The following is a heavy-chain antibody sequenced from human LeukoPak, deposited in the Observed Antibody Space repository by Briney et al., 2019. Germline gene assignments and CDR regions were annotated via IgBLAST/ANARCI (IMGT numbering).Heavy chain of an antibody. CDR2: ISGSGGST. CDR1: GFTFSSYA. D-gene: IGHD5-24*01. CDR3: AKAGGDDYEVY. J-gene: IGHJ4*02. V-gene: IGHV3-23*01. Sequence: GGSLRLSCAASGFTFSSYAMSWVRQAPGKGLEWVSAISGSGGSTYFADSVKGRFTISRDNSKNTLYLQMNSLRAEDTAVYYCAKAGGDDYEVYWGQGTLVTVSS.